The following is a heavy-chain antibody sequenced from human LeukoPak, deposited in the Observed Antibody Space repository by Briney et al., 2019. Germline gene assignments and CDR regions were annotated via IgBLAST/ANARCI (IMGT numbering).Heavy chain of an antibody. Sequence: SQTLSLTCTVSGGSISSDLYYWNWIRQPAGKGLEWIGRFYNSGRTNFNPSLKSRVTISADTSKNQFSLKLSSVTAADTAVYYCARDVTVTTRYYYYYYMDVWGKGTTVTVSS. CDR1: GGSISSDLYY. CDR2: FYNSGRT. D-gene: IGHD4-17*01. CDR3: ARDVTVTTRYYYYYYMDV. J-gene: IGHJ6*03. V-gene: IGHV4-61*02.